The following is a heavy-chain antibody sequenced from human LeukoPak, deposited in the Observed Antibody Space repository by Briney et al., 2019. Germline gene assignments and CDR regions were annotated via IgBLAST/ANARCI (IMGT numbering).Heavy chain of an antibody. J-gene: IGHJ4*02. CDR1: GFTFSSYW. CDR2: INNDGSIT. V-gene: IGHV3-74*01. Sequence: GGSLKLSCAASGFTFSSYWMHWVRQAPGKGLVWVSRINNDGSITNSADSVKGRFTISRDNAKDMLYLQMDSLRVEDTAIYYCARGPSVLGAIDNWGQGTLVAVSS. D-gene: IGHD3-10*01. CDR3: ARGPSVLGAIDN.